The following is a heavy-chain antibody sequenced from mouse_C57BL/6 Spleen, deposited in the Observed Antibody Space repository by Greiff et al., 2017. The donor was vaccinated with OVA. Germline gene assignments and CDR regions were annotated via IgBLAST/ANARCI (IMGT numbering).Heavy chain of an antibody. CDR2: INPNNGGT. J-gene: IGHJ4*01. CDR1: GYTFTDYN. Sequence: VQLQQSGPELVKPGASVKIPCKASGYTFTDYNMDWVKQSHGKSLEWIGDINPNNGGTIYNQKFKGKATLTVDKSSITAYMELRSLTSEDTAVYDCARAMITTTDYYAMDYWGQGTSVTVSS. CDR3: ARAMITTTDYYAMDY. D-gene: IGHD2-4*01. V-gene: IGHV1-18*01.